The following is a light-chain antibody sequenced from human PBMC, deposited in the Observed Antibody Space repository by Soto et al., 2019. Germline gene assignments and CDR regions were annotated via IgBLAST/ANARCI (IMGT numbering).Light chain of an antibody. V-gene: IGKV1-12*01. J-gene: IGKJ5*01. Sequence: DIQKTQSPSSVSASVGDRVTITCRASQGFSSWLAWYQQKPGKAPTLLIYAASSLQSGVPSRFSGSASGTDFTLTISSLQPEDFATYYCQQANSFPITFGQGTRLEIK. CDR3: QQANSFPIT. CDR1: QGFSSW. CDR2: AAS.